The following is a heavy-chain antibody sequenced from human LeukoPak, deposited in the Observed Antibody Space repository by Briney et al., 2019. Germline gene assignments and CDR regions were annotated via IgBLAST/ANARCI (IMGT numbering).Heavy chain of an antibody. J-gene: IGHJ4*02. CDR2: ISYDGSNK. CDR3: ARESRPNYFDY. Sequence: GRSLRLSCAASGFTFSSYGMHWVRQAPGKGLEWVAVISYDGSNKYYADSVKGRFTISRDNSKNTLYLQMNSLRAEDTAVYYCARESRPNYFDYWGQGTLVTVSS. V-gene: IGHV3-30*03. D-gene: IGHD1-1*01. CDR1: GFTFSSYG.